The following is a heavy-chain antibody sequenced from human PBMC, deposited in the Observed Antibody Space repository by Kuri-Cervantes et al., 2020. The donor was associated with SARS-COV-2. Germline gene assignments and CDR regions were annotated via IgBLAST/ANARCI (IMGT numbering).Heavy chain of an antibody. CDR1: GGTFISYA. J-gene: IGHJ6*02. CDR2: IIPIFGTA. CDR3: ARAFWSRVPHMGYYYYGMDV. V-gene: IGHV1-69*13. Sequence: SVKFSCNASGGTFISYAISWVRQAPGQRLEWMGGIIPIFGTANYAQKFQGRVTITADESTSTAYMALSSLRSEDTAVYYCARAFWSRVPHMGYYYYGMDVWGQGTTVTVPS. D-gene: IGHD3-3*01.